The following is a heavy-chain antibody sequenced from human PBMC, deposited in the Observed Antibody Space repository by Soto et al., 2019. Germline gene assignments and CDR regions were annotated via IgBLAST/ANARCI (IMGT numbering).Heavy chain of an antibody. D-gene: IGHD3-10*01. CDR2: ISYSGST. CDR3: ARQAGSNPHDDY. V-gene: IGHV4-59*08. J-gene: IGHJ4*02. CDR1: GGSISSYY. Sequence: QVQLQESGPGLVKPSETLSLTCSVSGGSISSYYWSWIRQPPGKGLEWIGYISYSGSTNYNPSLKSRVTISIDTSKNQCSLKLSSVTAADTAVYYCARQAGSNPHDDYWGQGTLVTVSS.